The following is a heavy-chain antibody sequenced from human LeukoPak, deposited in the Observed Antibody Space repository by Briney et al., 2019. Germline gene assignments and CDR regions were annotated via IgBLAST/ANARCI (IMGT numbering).Heavy chain of an antibody. CDR3: ARENADVGYYYYGMDV. J-gene: IGHJ6*02. CDR1: GVSVSSDSYY. Sequence: SETLSLTCTVSGVSVSSDSYYWSWIRQPPGKGLEWIGYIYYSGSTNYNPSLKSRVTISVNTSKNQFSLKLSSVTAADTAVYYCARENADVGYYYYGMDVWGQGTTVTASS. CDR2: IYYSGST. V-gene: IGHV4-61*01.